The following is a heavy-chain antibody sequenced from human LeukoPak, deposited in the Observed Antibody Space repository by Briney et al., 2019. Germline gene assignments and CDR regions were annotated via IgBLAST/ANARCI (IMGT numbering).Heavy chain of an antibody. Sequence: PSETLSLTCTVSGGSISSSNYNWGWLRQPPGKGLEWIGTISYTANTYYNPSLKSRVTISVDTSKNQFSLQLTSVTVADTAVYYCARHTYSNYIYYFDYWGQGTLVTVSS. J-gene: IGHJ4*02. V-gene: IGHV4-39*01. D-gene: IGHD4-11*01. CDR1: GGSISSSNYN. CDR2: ISYTANT. CDR3: ARHTYSNYIYYFDY.